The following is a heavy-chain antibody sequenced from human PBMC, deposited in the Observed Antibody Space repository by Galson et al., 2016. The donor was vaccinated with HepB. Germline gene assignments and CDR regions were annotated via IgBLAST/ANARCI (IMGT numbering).Heavy chain of an antibody. CDR1: GFSFSTHD. Sequence: SLRLSCAASGFSFSTHDMHWVRQVTGKGLEWVSAIDTAGDTFYSVSVKGRFTISRENAKDSLYLQMNSLRAGDTAVYYCAREDFRCSTTNCYGYIDLWGRGTLVTVSS. CDR3: AREDFRCSTTNCYGYIDL. D-gene: IGHD2-2*01. J-gene: IGHJ2*01. V-gene: IGHV3-13*04. CDR2: IDTAGDT.